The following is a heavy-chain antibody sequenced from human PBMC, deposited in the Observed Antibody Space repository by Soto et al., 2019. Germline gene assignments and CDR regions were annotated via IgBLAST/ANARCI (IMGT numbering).Heavy chain of an antibody. V-gene: IGHV4-39*01. D-gene: IGHD3-10*01. CDR3: ASHYGSGSYYNFWYYYYGMDV. J-gene: IGHJ6*02. Sequence: PSETLSLTCTVSGGSISSSSYYWGWIRQPPGKGLEWIGSIYYSGSTYYNPSLKSRVTISVDTSKNQFSLKLSSVTAADTAVYYCASHYGSGSYYNFWYYYYGMDVWGQGTTVTVSS. CDR2: IYYSGST. CDR1: GGSISSSSYY.